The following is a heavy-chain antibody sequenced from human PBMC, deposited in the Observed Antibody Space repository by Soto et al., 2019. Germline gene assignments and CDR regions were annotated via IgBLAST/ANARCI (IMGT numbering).Heavy chain of an antibody. CDR2: IYTSGST. J-gene: IGHJ4*02. Sequence: QVQLQESGPGLVKPSETLSLTCTVSGGSISSYYWSWIRQPAGKGLEWIARIYTSGSTNYNPSLKSRVTMSVDTSKNQFSLKLSSVTAADTAVYYCARDRICGWNSDYFDYWGQGTLVTVSS. V-gene: IGHV4-4*07. D-gene: IGHD1-7*01. CDR1: GGSISSYY. CDR3: ARDRICGWNSDYFDY.